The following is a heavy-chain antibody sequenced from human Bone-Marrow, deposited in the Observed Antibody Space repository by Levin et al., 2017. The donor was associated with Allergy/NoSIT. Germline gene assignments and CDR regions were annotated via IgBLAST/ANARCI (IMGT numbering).Heavy chain of an antibody. CDR2: IYSGGST. V-gene: IGHV3-66*01. CDR3: ARVGTSHYGLRY. CDR1: GFSVDNMY. Sequence: PGGSLRLSCAASGFSVDNMYLTWVRQAPGKGLEWVSVIYSGGSTYYADSVKGRFTISRDVSKNTLYLQIDGLRAEDTAVYYCARVGTSHYGLRYWGQGTLVTVSS. D-gene: IGHD4-17*01. J-gene: IGHJ4*02.